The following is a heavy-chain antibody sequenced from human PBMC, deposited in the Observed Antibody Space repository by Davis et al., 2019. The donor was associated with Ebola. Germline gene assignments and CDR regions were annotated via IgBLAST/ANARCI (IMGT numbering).Heavy chain of an antibody. V-gene: IGHV4-34*01. CDR1: GGSFSGYY. CDR2: VNHSGST. Sequence: SEPLSLTCAVYGGSFSGYYWSWIRQSPGKGLEWIGEVNHSGSTNYHPSFKSRVTILADTSKNQFSRKLTSVTAADTAVYYCARRCTVAATYIPTYYDYYMDVWGKGTTVTVSS. CDR3: ARRCTVAATYIPTYYDYYMDV. J-gene: IGHJ6*03. D-gene: IGHD6-19*01.